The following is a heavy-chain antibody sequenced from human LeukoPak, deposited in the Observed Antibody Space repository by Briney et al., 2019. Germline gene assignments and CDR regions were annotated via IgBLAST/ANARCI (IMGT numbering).Heavy chain of an antibody. CDR3: ARVEQWLPIEIPIDY. CDR1: GYTFTGYY. Sequence: ASVKVSCKASGYTFTGYYMHWVRQAPGQGLEWMGWIRVYSGSTNYAQNFQGRVTMTTDTSTSTAYMELRSLRPDDTAVYYCARVEQWLPIEIPIDYWGQGTLVTVSS. J-gene: IGHJ4*02. CDR2: IRVYSGST. D-gene: IGHD6-19*01. V-gene: IGHV1-18*04.